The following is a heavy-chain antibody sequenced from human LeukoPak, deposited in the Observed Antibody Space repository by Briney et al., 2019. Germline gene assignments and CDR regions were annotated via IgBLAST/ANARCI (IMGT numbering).Heavy chain of an antibody. CDR2: INHSGST. V-gene: IGHV4-4*02. J-gene: IGHJ6*02. CDR1: GGSISSNNW. D-gene: IGHD1-26*01. Sequence: SETLSLICAVSGGSISSNNWWGWVRQPPGKGLEWIGEINHSGSTNYNPSLKSRVTISVDTSKNQFSLKLSSVTAADTAVYYCAGEQGATGTHYGMDVWGQGTTVTVSS. CDR3: AGEQGATGTHYGMDV.